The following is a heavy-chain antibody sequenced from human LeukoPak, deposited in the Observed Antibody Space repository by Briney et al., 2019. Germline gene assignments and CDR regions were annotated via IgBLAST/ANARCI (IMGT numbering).Heavy chain of an antibody. CDR3: ARAMVEMATIPWV. J-gene: IGHJ4*02. CDR1: GFTFSSYA. V-gene: IGHV3-30-3*01. CDR2: ISYDGSNK. Sequence: GRSLRLSCVASGFTFSSYAMHWVRQAPGKGLEWVAVISYDGSNKYYADSVKGRFTISRDNSKNTLYLQMNSLRAEDTAVYYCARAMVEMATIPWVWGQGTLVTVSS. D-gene: IGHD5-24*01.